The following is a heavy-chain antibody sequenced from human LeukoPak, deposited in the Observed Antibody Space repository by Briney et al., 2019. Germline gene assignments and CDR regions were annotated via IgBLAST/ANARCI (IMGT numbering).Heavy chain of an antibody. D-gene: IGHD3-16*01. CDR1: GFTFNAYA. V-gene: IGHV3-23*01. J-gene: IGHJ4*01. CDR2: ISSSGGGT. Sequence: GGSLRLSCVGSGFTFNAYAISWRRQRPGKGPEWGSMISSSGGGTDYAESVKGRLSISRDNANKTLYLQINTPIADDTAIYYCAKYPRAMGRYFFDDWGQGSLVTVSS. CDR3: AKYPRAMGRYFFDD.